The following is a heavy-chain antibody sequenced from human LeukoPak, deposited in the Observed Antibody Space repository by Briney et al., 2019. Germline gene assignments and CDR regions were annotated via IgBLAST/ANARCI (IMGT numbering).Heavy chain of an antibody. Sequence: KPSETLSLTCAVYGGSFSGYYWSWIRQPPGKGLEWIGEINHSGITNYNPSLKSRVTISVDTSKNQFSLKLSSVTAADTAVYYCARGWALHTYHYGSGSYYPPQHDAFDIWGQGTMVTVSS. D-gene: IGHD3-10*01. CDR3: ARGWALHTYHYGSGSYYPPQHDAFDI. J-gene: IGHJ3*02. V-gene: IGHV4-34*01. CDR1: GGSFSGYY. CDR2: INHSGIT.